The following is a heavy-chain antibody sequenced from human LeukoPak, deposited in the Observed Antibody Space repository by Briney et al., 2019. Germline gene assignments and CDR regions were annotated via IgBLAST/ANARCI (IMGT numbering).Heavy chain of an antibody. CDR1: AFTFSSFV. D-gene: IGHD1-26*01. V-gene: IGHV3-48*03. CDR2: ISSSGSTA. Sequence: GGALRLSCAASAFTFSSFVMSWVRQAPGKGLERVSYISSSGSTAYYADSVKGRFTISRDNAKNSLYLQMNSMRAEDTAVYYCARYGRPIFYYDMDVWGKGTTVTISS. CDR3: ARYGRPIFYYDMDV. J-gene: IGHJ6*03.